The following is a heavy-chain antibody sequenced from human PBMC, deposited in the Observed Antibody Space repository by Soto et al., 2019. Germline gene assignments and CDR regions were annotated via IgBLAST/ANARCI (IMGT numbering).Heavy chain of an antibody. CDR2: IYYSGST. V-gene: IGHV4-30-4*01. J-gene: IGHJ4*02. Sequence: QVQLQESGPGLVKPSQTLSLTCTVSRGSNNTGDYYWSWMRQPPGKGLEWIGSIYYSGSTHYNPSLKSRVTMSVDTSNNQFSLSLSSVTATDTAVYYCARDRSRWGGTVYWGQGTQVTVSS. CDR3: ARDRSRWGGTVY. CDR1: RGSNNTGDYY. D-gene: IGHD1-1*01.